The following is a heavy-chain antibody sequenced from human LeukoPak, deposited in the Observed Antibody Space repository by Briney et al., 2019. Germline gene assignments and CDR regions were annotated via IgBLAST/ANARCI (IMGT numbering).Heavy chain of an antibody. Sequence: SETLSLTCTVSVGSISSYYWSWIRQPPGKGLEWIGYIYRSGSTNYNPSLKSRVTISIDTSKNQFSLKLNSVTAADTAVYYCARDLIHRDDSNAAWGQGTLVSVSS. D-gene: IGHD2-8*01. CDR2: IYRSGST. V-gene: IGHV4-59*01. J-gene: IGHJ5*02. CDR3: ARDLIHRDDSNAA. CDR1: VGSISSYY.